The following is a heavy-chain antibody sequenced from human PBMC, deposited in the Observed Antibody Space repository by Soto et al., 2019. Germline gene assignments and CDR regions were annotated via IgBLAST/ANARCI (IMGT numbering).Heavy chain of an antibody. CDR2: TNGNLGTG. D-gene: IGHD3-10*01. Sequence: QVQLVQYGAEVKRPGSSVKVSCKASGGTFSSYPISWVRQAPGQGLEWMGGTNGNLGTGNYAQKFRGRLTMTTDISTTTAYMELSSLTSEDTAVYYCARRDSHGFFRYFDNWGQGTLVTVSS. J-gene: IGHJ4*02. CDR1: GGTFSSYP. CDR3: ARRDSHGFFRYFDN. V-gene: IGHV1-69*06.